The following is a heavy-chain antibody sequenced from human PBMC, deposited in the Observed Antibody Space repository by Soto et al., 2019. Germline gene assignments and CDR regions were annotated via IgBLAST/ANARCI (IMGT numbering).Heavy chain of an antibody. Sequence: GGSLRLSCAASGFTFSSYGMHWVRQAPGKGLEWVAVISYDGSNKYYADSVKGRFTISRDNSKNTLYLQMNSLRAEDTAVYYCAKDQSPYSSSDEHYYYGMDVWGKGTTVTVSS. CDR1: GFTFSSYG. J-gene: IGHJ6*04. V-gene: IGHV3-30*18. D-gene: IGHD6-13*01. CDR2: ISYDGSNK. CDR3: AKDQSPYSSSDEHYYYGMDV.